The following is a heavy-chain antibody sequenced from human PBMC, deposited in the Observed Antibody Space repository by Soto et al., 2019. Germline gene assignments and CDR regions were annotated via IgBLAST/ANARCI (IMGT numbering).Heavy chain of an antibody. V-gene: IGHV1-46*01. J-gene: IGHJ4*02. CDR3: ARSLLQGDF. Sequence: QVQLVQSGAEVKKPGASVKISCKASGYTFIHYYIHWVRQAPGQGLEWMAIIIPNGGSTNYAQKFQGRVTVTSDTSTTTVSMELNSLESDDTAVYFCARSLLQGDFWGQGTLVTVSS. CDR1: GYTFIHYY. CDR2: IIPNGGST. D-gene: IGHD2-21*01.